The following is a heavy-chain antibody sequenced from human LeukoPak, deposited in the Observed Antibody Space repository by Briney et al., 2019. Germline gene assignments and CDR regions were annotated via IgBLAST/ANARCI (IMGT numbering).Heavy chain of an antibody. D-gene: IGHD5-12*01. J-gene: IGHJ5*02. CDR3: ARHSGYSIYNWFDP. CDR1: GGSISSSSYY. V-gene: IGHV4-39*01. Sequence: SETLSLTCTVSGGSISSSSYYWGWIRQPPGRGLEWIGTLYYSGSTYYNPSLKSRVTISVDTSKNQFSLKLTSVTAADTAVYYCARHSGYSIYNWFDPWGQGTLVTVSS. CDR2: LYYSGST.